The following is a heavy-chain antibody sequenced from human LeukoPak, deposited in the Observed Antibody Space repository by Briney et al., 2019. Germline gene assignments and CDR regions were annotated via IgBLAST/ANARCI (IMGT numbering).Heavy chain of an antibody. V-gene: IGHV1-18*01. CDR3: ARVLGAPFDY. D-gene: IGHD1-26*01. Sequence: ASVKVSCRPSGYTFTSYGISWVRQAPGQGLEWMGWISTYSGNTNYAQNLQGRVTMTTDTSTYTAYMELRSLRSDDTAVYYCARVLGAPFDYWGQGTLVTVSS. J-gene: IGHJ4*02. CDR1: GYTFTSYG. CDR2: ISTYSGNT.